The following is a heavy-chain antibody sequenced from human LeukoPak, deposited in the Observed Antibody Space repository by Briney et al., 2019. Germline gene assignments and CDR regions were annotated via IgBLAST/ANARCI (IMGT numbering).Heavy chain of an antibody. CDR3: ARYGSIVAAGTFDY. J-gene: IGHJ4*02. V-gene: IGHV3-7*04. CDR2: IKPDGSEK. CDR1: GFTFANYW. D-gene: IGHD6-25*01. Sequence: GGSLRLSCAASGFTFANYWMSWVRQAPGKGLEWVANIKPDGSEKYYVDSVKGRFTISRDNAKNSLHLQMNSLRAEDTAVYYCARYGSIVAAGTFDYWGQGTLVTVSS.